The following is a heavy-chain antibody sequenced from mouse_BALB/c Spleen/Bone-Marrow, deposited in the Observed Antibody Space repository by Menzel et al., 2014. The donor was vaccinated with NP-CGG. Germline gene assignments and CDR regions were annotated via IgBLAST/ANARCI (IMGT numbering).Heavy chain of an antibody. V-gene: IGHV4-1*02. Sequence: EVHLVESGGGLVQPGGSLKLSCAASGFDFSRYWMSWVRQAPGKGLEWIGEINPNSRTINYTPSLKDKFIISRDNAKNTLDLQMSKVRSEDTALYYCARCGYYGFLECWGQGTTLTVSS. J-gene: IGHJ2*01. CDR1: GFDFSRYW. D-gene: IGHD1-1*01. CDR2: INPNSRTI. CDR3: ARCGYYGFLEC.